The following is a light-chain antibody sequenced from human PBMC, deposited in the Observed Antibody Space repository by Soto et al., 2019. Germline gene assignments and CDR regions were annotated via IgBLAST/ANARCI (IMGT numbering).Light chain of an antibody. J-gene: IGLJ3*02. CDR2: EVS. CDR1: SSDVGGYNY. V-gene: IGLV2-14*01. CDR3: SSYPSSSTFCV. Sequence: QSALTQPASVSGSPGQSITISCTGTSSDVGGYNYVSWYQQHPGKAPKLMISEVSNRTSGVSNRFSGSKSGNTASLTISGLQAEEEADYYRSSYPSSSTFCVFGRGTKLTAL.